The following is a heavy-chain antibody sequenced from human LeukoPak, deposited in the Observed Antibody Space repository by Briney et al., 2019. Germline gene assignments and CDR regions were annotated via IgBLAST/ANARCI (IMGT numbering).Heavy chain of an antibody. J-gene: IGHJ4*02. D-gene: IGHD4-23*01. CDR2: INHSGST. V-gene: IGHV4-34*01. CDR3: AYGSNSAADH. Sequence: PSETLSLTCAVYGGSFSGYYWSWIRQPPGKGLEWIGEINHSGSTNYNPSLKSRVTISVDTSKNQFSLKLSSVTAADTAVYYCAYGSNSAADHWGQGTLVTVSS. CDR1: GGSFSGYY.